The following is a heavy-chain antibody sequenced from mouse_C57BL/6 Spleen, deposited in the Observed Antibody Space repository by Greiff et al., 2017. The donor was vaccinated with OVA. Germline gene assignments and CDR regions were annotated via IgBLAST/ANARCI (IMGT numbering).Heavy chain of an antibody. V-gene: IGHV14-2*01. J-gene: IGHJ1*03. CDR2: IDPGDGET. Sequence: VQLQQSGAELVKPGASVKLSCTASGFNFRDYYMNWVKQRTGQGLEWIGRIDPGDGETKYAAKFKGKATMTADTSSITAYLQLSSLTSEDTAVYYCARHYDSSYGYFDVWGKGTTLTVSS. CDR1: GFNFRDYY. D-gene: IGHD1-1*01. CDR3: ARHYDSSYGYFDV.